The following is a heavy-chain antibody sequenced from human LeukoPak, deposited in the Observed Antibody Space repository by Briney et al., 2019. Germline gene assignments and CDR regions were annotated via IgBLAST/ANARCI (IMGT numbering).Heavy chain of an antibody. CDR2: INPSGSST. Sequence: ASVKVSCKASGYTFTSYYMHWVRQAPGQGLEWMGIINPSGSSTSYAQKFQGRVTMTRDMSTSTVYMELSSLRSEDTAVYYCARELRRDMDVWGKGTTATVSS. CDR1: GYTFTSYY. J-gene: IGHJ6*03. D-gene: IGHD4-17*01. CDR3: ARELRRDMDV. V-gene: IGHV1-46*01.